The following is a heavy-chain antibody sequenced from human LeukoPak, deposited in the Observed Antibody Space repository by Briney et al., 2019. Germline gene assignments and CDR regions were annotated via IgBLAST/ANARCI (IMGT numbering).Heavy chain of an antibody. V-gene: IGHV3-48*02. D-gene: IGHD2-15*01. J-gene: IGHJ4*02. Sequence: PGGSLRLSCAAYGFTFSSYSMNWVRQAPGKGLELVSYISSISTIYYADSVKGRFTISRDSATNSLYLQINSLRDEDTAVYYCARGRPVVNYFDYWGQGTLVTVSS. CDR1: GFTFSSYS. CDR3: ARGRPVVNYFDY. CDR2: ISSISTI.